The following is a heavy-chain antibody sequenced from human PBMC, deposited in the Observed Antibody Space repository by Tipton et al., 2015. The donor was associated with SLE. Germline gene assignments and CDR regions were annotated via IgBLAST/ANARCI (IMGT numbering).Heavy chain of an antibody. CDR2: IRYDGSNK. V-gene: IGHV3-30*02. J-gene: IGHJ3*02. CDR3: AKAPEEAFDI. CDR1: GFTFSSYA. Sequence: SLRLSCAASGFTFSSYAMSWVRQAPGKGLEWVAFIRYDGSNKYYADSVKGRFTISRDNSKNTLYLQMNSLRAEDTAVYYCAKAPEEAFDIWGQGTMVTVSS.